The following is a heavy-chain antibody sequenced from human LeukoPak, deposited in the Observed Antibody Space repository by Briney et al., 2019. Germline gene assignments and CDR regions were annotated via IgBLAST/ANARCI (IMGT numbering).Heavy chain of an antibody. V-gene: IGHV3-23*01. D-gene: IGHD2-8*01. CDR2: INGSGGST. J-gene: IGHJ5*02. Sequence: QSGGSLRLSCAASGFTFSSYAMSWVRQAPGKGLEWVSAINGSGGSTYYADSVKGRFTISRDNSKNTLYLQMNSLRAEDTAVYYCAKSKTRYVMVFDPWGQGTLVTVSS. CDR3: AKSKTRYVMVFDP. CDR1: GFTFSSYA.